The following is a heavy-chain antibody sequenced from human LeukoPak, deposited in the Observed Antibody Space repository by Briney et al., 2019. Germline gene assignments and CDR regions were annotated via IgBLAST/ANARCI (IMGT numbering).Heavy chain of an antibody. CDR2: INHSGST. CDR1: GGSISSYY. D-gene: IGHD3-10*01. J-gene: IGHJ6*02. CDR3: ARASLLWFGELLYYYYGMDV. V-gene: IGHV4-34*01. Sequence: SETLSLTCTVSGGSISSYYWSWIRQPPGKGLEWIGEINHSGSTNYNPSLKSRVTISVDTSKNQFSLKLSSVTAADTAVYYCARASLLWFGELLYYYYGMDVWGQGTTVTVSS.